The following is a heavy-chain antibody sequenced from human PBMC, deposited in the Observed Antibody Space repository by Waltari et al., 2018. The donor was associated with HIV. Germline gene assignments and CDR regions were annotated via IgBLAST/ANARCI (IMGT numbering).Heavy chain of an antibody. V-gene: IGHV4-39*01. CDR1: GGSISSTSYY. J-gene: IGHJ3*02. CDR3: ARSYCSSTSCYAVGALDI. D-gene: IGHD2-2*01. Sequence: QLQLQESGPGLVKPSETLSLTCTVSGGSISSTSYYWGWIRQPPGKGLQWIGSFYYSGNTYYNPSLKSRVTISVDTSKNQFSLKLGSVTAADTAVYYCARSYCSSTSCYAVGALDIWGQGTMVTVSA. CDR2: FYYSGNT.